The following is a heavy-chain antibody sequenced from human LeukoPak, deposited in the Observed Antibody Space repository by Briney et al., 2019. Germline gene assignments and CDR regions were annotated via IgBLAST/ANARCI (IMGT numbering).Heavy chain of an antibody. CDR3: ARSRGNIAARLDNWFDP. D-gene: IGHD6-6*01. V-gene: IGHV7-4-1*02. J-gene: IGHJ5*02. Sequence: ASVKVSCKASGYTFTSYAMNWVRQAPGQGLEWMGWINTNTGNPTYAQGFTGRFVFSLDTSVSTAYLQISSLKAEDTAVYYCARSRGNIAARLDNWFDPWGQGTLVIVSS. CDR1: GYTFTSYA. CDR2: INTNTGNP.